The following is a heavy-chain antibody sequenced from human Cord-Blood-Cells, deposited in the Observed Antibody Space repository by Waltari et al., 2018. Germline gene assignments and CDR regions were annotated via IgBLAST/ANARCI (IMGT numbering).Heavy chain of an antibody. V-gene: IGHV1-69*01. J-gene: IGHJ4*02. D-gene: IGHD3-9*01. CDR1: AGTFSRYA. CDR2: ISPICGTA. CDR3: AIRDYDILTGYYNY. Sequence: QVQLVQSGAEVKKPGSSVKVSCKASAGTFSRYALRWVRQAPGQGLEWMGGISPICGTANYAQKFQGRVTITADESTSTAYMELSSLRSEDTAVYYCAIRDYDILTGYYNYWGQGTLVTVSS.